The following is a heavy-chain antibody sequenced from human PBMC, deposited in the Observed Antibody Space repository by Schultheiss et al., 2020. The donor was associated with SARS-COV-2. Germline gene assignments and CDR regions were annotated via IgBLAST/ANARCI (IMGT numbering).Heavy chain of an antibody. V-gene: IGHV4-39*01. Sequence: GSLRLSCIVSGGSISSNGPYWGWIRQPPGKGLEWIGTIHYSGITYYSPSLTSRAAIAVDTSRNQFSLKLSSVTVADTAVYYCTRLGRQTSASYPDYWGQGTLVTVSS. D-gene: IGHD2-2*01. CDR1: GGSISSNGPY. CDR2: IHYSGIT. CDR3: TRLGRQTSASYPDY. J-gene: IGHJ4*02.